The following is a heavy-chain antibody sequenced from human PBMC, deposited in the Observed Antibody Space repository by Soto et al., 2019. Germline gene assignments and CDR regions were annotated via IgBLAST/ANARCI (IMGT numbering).Heavy chain of an antibody. CDR1: GVTFSSYA. J-gene: IGHJ4*02. CDR2: IIPIFGTA. CDR3: ARGGITMVRGVIITPFDY. D-gene: IGHD3-10*01. V-gene: IGHV1-69*13. Sequence: SVKVSGKASGVTFSSYAISWVRQAPGQGLEWMGGIIPIFGTANYAQKFQGRVTITADESTSTAYMELSSLRSEDTAVYYCARGGITMVRGVIITPFDYWGQGTLVTVSS.